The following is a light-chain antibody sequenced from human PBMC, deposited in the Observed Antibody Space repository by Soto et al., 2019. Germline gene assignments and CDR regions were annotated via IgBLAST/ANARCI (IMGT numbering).Light chain of an antibody. Sequence: DIQMTQSPFSLSASVGGEGTLPCRASQSIRDRLSWYQHRPGKVPKVLVYATSTLQSGVPSRFSGSGSGTEFTLTISSLQPEDFATYFCQQSYSTPITFGQGTRLEIK. CDR3: QQSYSTPIT. CDR2: ATS. V-gene: IGKV1-39*01. J-gene: IGKJ5*01. CDR1: QSIRDR.